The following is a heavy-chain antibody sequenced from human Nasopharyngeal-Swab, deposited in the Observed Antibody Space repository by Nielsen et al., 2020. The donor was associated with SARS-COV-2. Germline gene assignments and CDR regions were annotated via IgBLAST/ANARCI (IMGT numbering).Heavy chain of an antibody. CDR2: ISHDGTYK. CDR3: AKSTQLGIIYYYYNGVDV. Sequence: GESLKISCAASAFTFSSYGMHWVRQAPGKGLEWVALISHDGTYKYYADSVKGRFTISRDNSKNTLYLQMNSLRAEDTAVYYCAKSTQLGIIYYYYNGVDVWGQGTTVTVSS. J-gene: IGHJ6*02. V-gene: IGHV3-30*18. D-gene: IGHD1-1*01. CDR1: AFTFSSYG.